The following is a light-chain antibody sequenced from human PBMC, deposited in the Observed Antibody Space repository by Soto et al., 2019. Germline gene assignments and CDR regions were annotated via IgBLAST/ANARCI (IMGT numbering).Light chain of an antibody. CDR1: QSIANS. CDR3: QHYNSYSEA. J-gene: IGKJ1*01. V-gene: IGKV3-11*01. CDR2: DAS. Sequence: EVVLTQSPATVSLSPGERATLSCRASQSIANSLAWYQQKPGQAPRLLIYDASTRATGIPARFSGSGSGTDFTLTISSLQPDDFATYYCQHYNSYSEAFGQGTKVDI.